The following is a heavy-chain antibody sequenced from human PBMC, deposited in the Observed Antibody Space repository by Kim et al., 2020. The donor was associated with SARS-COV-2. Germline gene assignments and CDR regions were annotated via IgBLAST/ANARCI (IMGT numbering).Heavy chain of an antibody. J-gene: IGHJ6*02. CDR1: GGSISSSSYY. V-gene: IGHV4-39*01. D-gene: IGHD6-13*01. CDR3: AKHQSSRWNPDYYYGLDV. Sequence: SETLSLTCTVSGGSISSSSYYWGWIRQPSGKGLEWIGSIYSSGSTYYNPSLKSRVTISVDTSKNQFSLNLSSMTAADTAVYYCAKHQSSRWNPDYYYGLDVWGQGTTVTVSS. CDR2: IYSSGST.